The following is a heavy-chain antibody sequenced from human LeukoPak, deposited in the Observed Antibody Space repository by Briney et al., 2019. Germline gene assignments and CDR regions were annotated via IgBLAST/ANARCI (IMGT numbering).Heavy chain of an antibody. Sequence: GGSLRLSCAASGFVFSTYAMHWVRHVPGKGLECVSVINGNGDNTDYANSVKGRFTISRDTFKNTVYLQMGSLRAEDMAVYYCARDLFSGAGMATLDYWGQGTLVTVSS. CDR2: INGNGDNT. J-gene: IGHJ4*02. CDR1: GFVFSTYA. CDR3: ARDLFSGAGMATLDY. V-gene: IGHV3-64*01. D-gene: IGHD5-24*01.